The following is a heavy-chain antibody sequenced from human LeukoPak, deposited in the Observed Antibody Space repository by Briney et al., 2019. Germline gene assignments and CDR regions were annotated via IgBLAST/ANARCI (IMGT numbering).Heavy chain of an antibody. J-gene: IGHJ3*02. CDR3: AKGLFWELPRADNDAFDI. CDR2: ISWNSGSI. CDR1: GFTFDDYA. D-gene: IGHD1-26*01. V-gene: IGHV3-9*01. Sequence: PGGSLRLSCAASGFTFDDYAMHWVRQAPGKGLEWVSVISWNSGSIGYADSVKGGFTISRDNATNSLYLQMNSLRSEDTALYYCAKGLFWELPRADNDAFDIWGQGTMVTVSS.